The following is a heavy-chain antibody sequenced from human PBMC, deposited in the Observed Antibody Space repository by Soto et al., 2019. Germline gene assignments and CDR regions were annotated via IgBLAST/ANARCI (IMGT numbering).Heavy chain of an antibody. CDR3: ARESEDLTSNFDY. CDR1: GFTFTRYS. CDR2: ISSTTNYI. Sequence: NPEGSLRLSCAASGFTFTRYSMNWVRQAPGKGLEWVSSISSTTNYIYYADSMKGRFTVSRDNAKNSVYLEMNSLSAQDTAVYYCARESEDLTSNFDYWGQGTLVTVSS. J-gene: IGHJ4*02. V-gene: IGHV3-21*01.